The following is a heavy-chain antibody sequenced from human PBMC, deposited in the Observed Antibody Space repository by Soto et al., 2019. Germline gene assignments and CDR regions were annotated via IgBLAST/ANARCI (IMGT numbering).Heavy chain of an antibody. CDR1: GFTFDDYA. CDR2: ISWNSGSI. Sequence: PGGSLRLSCAASGFTFDDYAMHWVRQAPGKGLEWVSGISWNSGSIGYADSVKGRFTISRDNAKNSLYLQMNSLRAEDTALYYCAKDGGFDWAYYFDYWGQGTLVTVSS. V-gene: IGHV3-9*01. CDR3: AKDGGFDWAYYFDY. J-gene: IGHJ4*02. D-gene: IGHD3-9*01.